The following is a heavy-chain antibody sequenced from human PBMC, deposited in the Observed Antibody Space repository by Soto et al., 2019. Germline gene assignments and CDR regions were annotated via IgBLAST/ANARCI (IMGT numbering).Heavy chain of an antibody. CDR2: ISKSSTTI. V-gene: IGHV3-48*02. CDR1: GFTLSTYS. Sequence: AGGSLRLSCIAFGFTLSTYSMTWVRQAPGKGLEWLSYISKSSTTINYADSVKGRFTISRDNAKNSVYLEMSSLRDEDSAVYYCARDPPNFYYYGMDVWGQGTTVTVS. CDR3: ARDPPNFYYYGMDV. J-gene: IGHJ6*02.